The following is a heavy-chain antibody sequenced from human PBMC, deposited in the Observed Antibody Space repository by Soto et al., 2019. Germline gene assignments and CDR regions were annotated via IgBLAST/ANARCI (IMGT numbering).Heavy chain of an antibody. CDR3: ARGPGADTLDY. Sequence: QVQLQESGPGLVEPSQTLSLTCTVSGGSISSGDYYWSWIRQPPGKGLEWIGHFYNSVSTYSNPSLKGRVTRSVDSSKNQFSLKLSSVTAADTAVYYCARGPGADTLDYWGQGTLVTVSS. CDR2: FYNSVST. J-gene: IGHJ4*02. CDR1: GGSISSGDYY. V-gene: IGHV4-30-4*01.